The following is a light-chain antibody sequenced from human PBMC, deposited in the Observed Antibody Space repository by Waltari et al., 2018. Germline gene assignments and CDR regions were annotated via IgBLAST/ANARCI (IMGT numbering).Light chain of an antibody. CDR3: QQYYSDSIT. CDR1: QSIDRW. CDR2: KTS. J-gene: IGKJ5*01. V-gene: IGKV1-5*03. Sequence: SVGDRVTITCRASQSIDRWLAWHRQKPGKAPKALIYKTSSLESGVPSRFSGSGSGTEFTLTISSLQPDDFATYYCQQYYSDSITFGQGTRLEIK.